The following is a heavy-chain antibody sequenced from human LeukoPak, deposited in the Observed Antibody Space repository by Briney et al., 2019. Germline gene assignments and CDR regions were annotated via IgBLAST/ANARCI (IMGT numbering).Heavy chain of an antibody. V-gene: IGHV4-34*01. J-gene: IGHJ4*02. CDR1: GGSFSGYY. CDR3: ARYSYGQNVDY. Sequence: SETLSLTCAVYGGSFSGYYWSWIRQPPGKGLEWIGEINHSGSTNYNPSLKSRVTISVDTSKNQFPLKLSSVTAADTAVYYCARYSYGQNVDYWGQGTLVTVSS. D-gene: IGHD5-18*01. CDR2: INHSGST.